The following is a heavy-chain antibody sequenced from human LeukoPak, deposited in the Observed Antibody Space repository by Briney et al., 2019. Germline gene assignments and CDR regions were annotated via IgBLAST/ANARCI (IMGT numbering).Heavy chain of an antibody. CDR3: ARHGGTYSSGWYEYDY. CDR2: MYNSGST. D-gene: IGHD6-19*01. V-gene: IGHV4-59*08. CDR1: GGSXSSYY. J-gene: IGHJ4*02. Sequence: TLSLTXTVSGGSXSSYYWSWIRQPPGKGLEWIGYMYNSGSTSYNPSLKSRVTLSVDTSKNQFSLKLSSVTAADTAVYYCARHGGTYSSGWYEYDYWGQGTLVTVSS.